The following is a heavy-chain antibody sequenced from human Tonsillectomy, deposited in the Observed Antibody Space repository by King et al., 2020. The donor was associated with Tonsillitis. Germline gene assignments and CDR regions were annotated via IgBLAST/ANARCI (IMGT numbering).Heavy chain of an antibody. CDR3: ARGNVLLWFRANHDAFDI. D-gene: IGHD3-10*01. V-gene: IGHV3-66*01. Sequence: VQLVESGGGLVQPGGSLRLSCAASGFTVSSNYMSWVRQAPGKGLEWVSVIYSGGSTYYADSVKGRFTISRDNSKNTLYLQMNSLRAEDTAVYYCARGNVLLWFRANHDAFDIWGQGTMVTVSS. CDR2: IYSGGST. J-gene: IGHJ3*02. CDR1: GFTVSSNY.